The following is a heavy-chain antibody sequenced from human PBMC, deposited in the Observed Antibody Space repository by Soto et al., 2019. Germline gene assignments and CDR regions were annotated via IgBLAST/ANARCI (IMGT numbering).Heavy chain of an antibody. CDR1: GGSISSYY. CDR2: VYYSGST. D-gene: IGHD3-22*01. J-gene: IGHJ4*02. Sequence: PSETLSLTCTVSGGSISSYYWSWIRQPPGKGLEWIGYVYYSGSTNYNPSLKSRVTISVDMSKNQFSLKLSSVTAADTAEYFCARSYYYDSSAFYHFDYWGQGALVTV. CDR3: ARSYYYDSSAFYHFDY. V-gene: IGHV4-59*01.